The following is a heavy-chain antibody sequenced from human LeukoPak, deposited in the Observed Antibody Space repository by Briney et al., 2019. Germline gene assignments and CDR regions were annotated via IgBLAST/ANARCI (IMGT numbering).Heavy chain of an antibody. D-gene: IGHD1-1*01. CDR3: ARDHNYAFDN. J-gene: IGHJ4*02. Sequence: SGGSLRLSCTASGFPFIEYSMNWVRRAPGKGLEWISYIGIDSGNTKYADSVRGRFTISADKAKNSLYLQMNSLRVEDTAVYYCARDHNYAFDNWGQGTLVSVAS. CDR1: GFPFIEYS. CDR2: IGIDSGNT. V-gene: IGHV3-48*01.